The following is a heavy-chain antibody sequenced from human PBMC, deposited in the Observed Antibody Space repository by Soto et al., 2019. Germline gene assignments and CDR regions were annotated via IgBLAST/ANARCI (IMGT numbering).Heavy chain of an antibody. V-gene: IGHV4-59*01. CDR2: IYYSGST. CDR3: ARGGGGYDFWSGYQGDDAFDI. CDR1: GGSISSYY. D-gene: IGHD3-3*01. Sequence: SETLSLTCTVSGGSISSYYWSWIRQPPGKGLEWIGYIYYSGSTNYNPSLKSRVTISVDTSKNQFSLKLSSVTAADTAVYYCARGGGGYDFWSGYQGDDAFDIWGQGTMVTVSS. J-gene: IGHJ3*02.